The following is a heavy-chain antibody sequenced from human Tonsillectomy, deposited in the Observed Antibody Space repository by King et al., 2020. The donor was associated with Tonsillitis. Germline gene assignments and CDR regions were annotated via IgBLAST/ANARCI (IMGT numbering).Heavy chain of an antibody. CDR1: GYTFTSHY. CDR3: ARERNGEPSSRGGIVV. Sequence: VQLVESGDEVKKPGASVKVSCKASGYTFTSHYMHWVRQVPGQGLEGMGIINPSGGRTSYAPKFQGRVTMTRDTSTSSAYMELSSRRPEDPAVYYRARERNGEPSSRGGIVVCGQGTTVSVS. CDR2: INPSGGRT. V-gene: IGHV1-46*03. D-gene: IGHD1-26*01. J-gene: IGHJ6*02.